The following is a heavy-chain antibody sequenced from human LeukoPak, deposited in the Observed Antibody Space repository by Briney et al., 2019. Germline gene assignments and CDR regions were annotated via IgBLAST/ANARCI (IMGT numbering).Heavy chain of an antibody. Sequence: GGSLRLSCAASGFTFSSYSMNWVRQAPGKGLEWVSSISSSSSYIYYADSVKGRFTISKDNAKNSLYLQMNSLRAEDTAVYYCARGGIAAAGTFDYWGQGTLVTVSS. D-gene: IGHD6-13*01. CDR3: ARGGIAAAGTFDY. J-gene: IGHJ4*02. V-gene: IGHV3-21*01. CDR1: GFTFSSYS. CDR2: ISSSSSYI.